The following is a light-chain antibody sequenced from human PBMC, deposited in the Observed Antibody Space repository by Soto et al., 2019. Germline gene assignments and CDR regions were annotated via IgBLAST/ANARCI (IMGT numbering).Light chain of an antibody. CDR2: DAS. CDR3: QQYSSLVT. V-gene: IGKV1-5*01. CDR1: QTISTL. J-gene: IGKJ2*01. Sequence: IQMTQSPSTLSASVGGRVTITCQASQTISTLLAWYQHRPGKAPNLLIYDASSLGSGVPSRFSGSGSGTEFTLTISSLQPDDSATYYCQQYSSLVTFGQGTKVDIK.